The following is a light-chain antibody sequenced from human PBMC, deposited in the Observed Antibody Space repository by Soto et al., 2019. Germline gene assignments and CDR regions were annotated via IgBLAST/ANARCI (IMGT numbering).Light chain of an antibody. Sequence: IQRTQSPSSLSASVGDRVTITCRASQSISNYLNWYQQKPGKAPELLIYTASSLQSGVPSRFSGSGSGTDFTLTISSLQPEDFATYYCQQSYTSSRAFGQGTKVDI. CDR3: QQSYTSSRA. V-gene: IGKV1-39*01. CDR1: QSISNY. CDR2: TAS. J-gene: IGKJ1*01.